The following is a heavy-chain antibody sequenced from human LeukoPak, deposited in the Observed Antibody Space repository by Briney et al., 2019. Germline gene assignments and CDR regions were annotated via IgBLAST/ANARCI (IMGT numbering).Heavy chain of an antibody. CDR2: ISGSGGGT. CDR3: AKGLKPVSVVAGAFYYHYYMDV. Sequence: GGSLRLSCAASGFTFNSYAMTWVRQAPGKGLEWVSAISGSGGGTYYADSVKGRFTISRDNSKNTLYLQMNSLRAEDTAVYYCAKGLKPVSVVAGAFYYHYYMDVWGKGTTVTVSS. CDR1: GFTFNSYA. D-gene: IGHD6-19*01. J-gene: IGHJ6*03. V-gene: IGHV3-23*01.